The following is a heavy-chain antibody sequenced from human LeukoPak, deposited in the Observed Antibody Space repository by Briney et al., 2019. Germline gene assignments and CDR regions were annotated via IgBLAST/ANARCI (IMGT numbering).Heavy chain of an antibody. CDR3: AKDSGWILFDD. CDR2: IGGSGTRT. D-gene: IGHD2-2*03. CDR1: GFTFSSYN. V-gene: IGHV3-23*01. J-gene: IGHJ4*02. Sequence: GGSLRLSCAASGFTFSSYNMNWVRQAPGKGLEWVSGIGGSGTRTYYADSVKGRFTISRDNSKNTLYLQMSSLRDEDTAVYYCAKDSGWILFDDWGQGTLVTVSS.